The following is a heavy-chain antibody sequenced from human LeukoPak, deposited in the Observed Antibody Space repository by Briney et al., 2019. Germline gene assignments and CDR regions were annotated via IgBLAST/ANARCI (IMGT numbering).Heavy chain of an antibody. D-gene: IGHD6-19*01. J-gene: IGHJ4*02. CDR1: GGSTSSYY. V-gene: IGHV4-59*01. CDR2: IYYSGST. Sequence: SETLSLTCTVSGGSTSSYYWSWIRQPPGKGLEWIGYIYYSGSTNYNPSLKSRVTISVDTSKNQFSLKLSSVTAADTAVYYCARRAVAGAPFDYWGQGTLVTVSS. CDR3: ARRAVAGAPFDY.